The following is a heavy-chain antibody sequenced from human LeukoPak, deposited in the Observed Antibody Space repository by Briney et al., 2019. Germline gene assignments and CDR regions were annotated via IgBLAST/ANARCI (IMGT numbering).Heavy chain of an antibody. J-gene: IGHJ4*02. D-gene: IGHD1-26*01. CDR1: GFTFRNSA. V-gene: IGHV3-30-3*01. CDR2: ISHDGTKS. Sequence: PGGSLRLSCAASGFTFRNSAMHWVRQAPGKGLEWVAVISHDGTKSSYGDSVRGRFTISRDNSKNTLYLQMNSLRAEDTAVYYCAKGDIYSVGAIPYYFDYWGQGTLVTVSS. CDR3: AKGDIYSVGAIPYYFDY.